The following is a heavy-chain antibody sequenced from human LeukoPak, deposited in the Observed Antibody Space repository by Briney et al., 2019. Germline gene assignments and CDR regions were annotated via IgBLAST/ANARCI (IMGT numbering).Heavy chain of an antibody. CDR2: ISGSGGST. CDR1: GFTFSSYA. V-gene: IGHV3-23*01. J-gene: IGHJ4*02. Sequence: GGSLRLSCAASGFTFSSYAMSWVRQAPGKGLEWVSAISGSGGSTYYADSVKGRFTISRDNSKNTPYLQMNSLRAEDTAVYYCAKSYGGTNYFDYWGQGTLVTVSS. D-gene: IGHD4-23*01. CDR3: AKSYGGTNYFDY.